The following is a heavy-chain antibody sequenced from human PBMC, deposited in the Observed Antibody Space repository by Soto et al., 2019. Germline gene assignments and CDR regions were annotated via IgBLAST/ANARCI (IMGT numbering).Heavy chain of an antibody. CDR2: IIPIFGTA. Sequence: QVQLVQSGAEVKKPGSSVKVSCKASGGTFSSYAISWVRQAPGQGLEWMGGIIPIFGTANYAQKFQGRVTITADESTSTGYMELSSLRSEDTAVYYCATLLLGTPEDWYFDLWGRGTLVTVSS. CDR1: GGTFSSYA. CDR3: ATLLLGTPEDWYFDL. V-gene: IGHV1-69*12. D-gene: IGHD3-9*01. J-gene: IGHJ2*01.